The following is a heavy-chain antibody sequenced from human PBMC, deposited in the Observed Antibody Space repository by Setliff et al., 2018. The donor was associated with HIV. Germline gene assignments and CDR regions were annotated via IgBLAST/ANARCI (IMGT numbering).Heavy chain of an antibody. CDR1: GFMVTDNW. CDR2: IFSQTHGGAI. V-gene: IGHV3-15*06. Sequence: GGSLRLSCTVSGFMVTDNWMAWARQAPGKGLEWVGHIFSQTHGGAISYVEPVKGRFTISRDESRNILYLEMNNVNTEDTAVYYCTGSFLGFWGQGTLVTVSS. D-gene: IGHD3-3*01. CDR3: TGSFLGF. J-gene: IGHJ4*02.